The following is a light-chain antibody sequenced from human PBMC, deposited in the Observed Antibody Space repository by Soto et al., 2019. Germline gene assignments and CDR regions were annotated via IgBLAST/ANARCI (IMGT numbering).Light chain of an antibody. J-gene: IGKJ1*01. CDR2: SAS. CDR1: ESISNN. V-gene: IGKV3D-15*01. Sequence: MTQSPATLSVSLGDSVSLSCRANESISNNLAWYHQKPGQPPRLLIYSASTRAPGIPARVSGGGSGTQFSLTISSLQSEDFARYYCHQYNEWPRGTFGPGTKVEI. CDR3: HQYNEWPRGT.